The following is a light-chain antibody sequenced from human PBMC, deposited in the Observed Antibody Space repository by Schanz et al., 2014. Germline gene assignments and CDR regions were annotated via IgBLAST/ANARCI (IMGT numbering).Light chain of an antibody. Sequence: QSALTQPASVSGSPGQSITISCTGTSSDVGSYNLVSWYQQHPGKAPKLMIYEGSKRPSGVSNRFSGSKSGNTACLTISGLQAEDEADYYCCSYAGSHVVFGGGTKVTVL. V-gene: IGLV2-23*01. CDR3: CSYAGSHVV. CDR1: SSDVGSYNL. CDR2: EGS. J-gene: IGLJ2*01.